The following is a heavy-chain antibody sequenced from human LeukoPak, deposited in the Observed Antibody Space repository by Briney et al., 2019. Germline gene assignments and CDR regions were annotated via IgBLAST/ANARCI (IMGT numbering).Heavy chain of an antibody. CDR2: ISSSSSYI. V-gene: IGHV3-21*01. CDR3: ASDLRTDGMDV. J-gene: IGHJ6*04. CDR1: GFTFSSYS. Sequence: GGSLRLSCAASGFTFSSYSMNWVRQAPGKGLEWVSSISSSSSYIYYADSVKGRFTISRDNAKNSLYLQMNSLRAEDTAVYYCASDLRTDGMDVWGKGTTVTVSS.